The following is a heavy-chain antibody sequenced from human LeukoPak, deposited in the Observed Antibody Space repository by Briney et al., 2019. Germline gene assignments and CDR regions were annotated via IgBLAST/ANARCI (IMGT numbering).Heavy chain of an antibody. CDR3: ARVPTYYYGSGSYYNPKSDAFDI. J-gene: IGHJ3*02. V-gene: IGHV4-4*07. Sequence: PSETLSLTCTVSGGSISSYYWSWLRQPAGKGLEWIGRIYTSGSTNYNPSLKSRVTISVDTSKNQFSLKLSSVTAADTAVYYCARVPTYYYGSGSYYNPKSDAFDIWGQGTMVTVSS. CDR2: IYTSGST. D-gene: IGHD3-10*01. CDR1: GGSISSYY.